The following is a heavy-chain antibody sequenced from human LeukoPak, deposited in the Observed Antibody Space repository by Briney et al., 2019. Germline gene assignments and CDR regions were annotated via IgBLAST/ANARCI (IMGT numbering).Heavy chain of an antibody. Sequence: GSLRLSCAASGFTFSSYTMNWVRQAPGRGLEWVSGISGSGTNTYYADSVKGRFTISRDNSKNTLYLQMNSLRAEDTAVYYCARSLIDYGGSYDAFDIWGQGTMVTISS. CDR3: ARSLIDYGGSYDAFDI. V-gene: IGHV3-23*01. D-gene: IGHD4-23*01. J-gene: IGHJ3*02. CDR2: ISGSGTNT. CDR1: GFTFSSYT.